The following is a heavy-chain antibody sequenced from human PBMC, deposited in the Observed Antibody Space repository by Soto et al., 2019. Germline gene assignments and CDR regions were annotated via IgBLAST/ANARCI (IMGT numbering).Heavy chain of an antibody. D-gene: IGHD3-22*01. V-gene: IGHV1-69*06. J-gene: IGHJ6*02. Sequence: ATAVKVTCKASGGTFSRYAISWVRQAPGQGVEWMGGIIPIFGTANYAQKFQGRVTITADKSTSTAYMEPSSLRSEDTAVYYCASPALFPDSSVNYYYYGVDVWGQGTPVTVSS. CDR2: IIPIFGTA. CDR3: ASPALFPDSSVNYYYYGVDV. CDR1: GGTFSRYA.